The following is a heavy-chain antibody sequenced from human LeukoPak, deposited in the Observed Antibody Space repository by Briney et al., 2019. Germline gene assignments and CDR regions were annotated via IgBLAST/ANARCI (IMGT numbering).Heavy chain of an antibody. V-gene: IGHV1-69*13. CDR1: GYTFTSYG. CDR3: ARLTIGDYGDRESGFDY. Sequence: SVKVPCKASGYTFTSYGISWVRQAPGQGLEWMGGILPIVNTADYAQKFQGRVTITADESTSTAYMDLSSLRSEDTAVYYCARLTIGDYGDRESGFDYWGQGTLVTVSS. D-gene: IGHD4-17*01. J-gene: IGHJ4*02. CDR2: ILPIVNTA.